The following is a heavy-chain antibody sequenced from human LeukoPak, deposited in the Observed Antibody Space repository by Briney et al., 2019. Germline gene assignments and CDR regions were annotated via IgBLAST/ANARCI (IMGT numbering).Heavy chain of an antibody. CDR3: ARQTGGYCSSTSCYMRSNWFDP. J-gene: IGHJ5*02. V-gene: IGHV4-39*01. Sequence: SETLSLTCTVSGGSINSDSYYWGWIRQPPGKGLEWIGSIYYTGYTFYNPSLKSRVTMSVDTSKNQFSLKLTSVTAADTAVYYCARQTGGYCSSTSCYMRSNWFDPWGQGTLVTVSS. CDR1: GGSINSDSYY. CDR2: IYYTGYT. D-gene: IGHD2-2*02.